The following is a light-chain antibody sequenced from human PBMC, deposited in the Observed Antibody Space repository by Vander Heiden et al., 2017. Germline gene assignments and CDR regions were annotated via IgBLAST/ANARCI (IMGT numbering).Light chain of an antibody. CDR3: MQPLQTPRT. CDR2: LGS. CDR1: QSLLYRDGNNY. V-gene: IGKV2-28*01. J-gene: IGKJ1*01. Sequence: VMTQSPLFLPVTPGESASLCCRSSQSLLYRDGNNYLDWYLQKPGQSPQLLIYLGSTRASGVPERFTGSGSGTDFALKITRVEAEDVGIYYCMQPLQTPRTFGQGTKVEI.